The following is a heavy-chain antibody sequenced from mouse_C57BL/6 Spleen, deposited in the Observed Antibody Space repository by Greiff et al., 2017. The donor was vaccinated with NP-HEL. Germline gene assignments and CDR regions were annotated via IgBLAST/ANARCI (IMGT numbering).Heavy chain of an antibody. CDR1: GYTFTDYY. CDR3: AREEYDYDERRYYFDY. D-gene: IGHD2-4*01. CDR2: INPYNGGT. V-gene: IGHV1-19*01. J-gene: IGHJ2*01. Sequence: EVQLQQSGPVLVKPGASVKMSCKASGYTFTDYYMNWVKQSHGKSLEWIGVINPYNGGTSYNQKFKGKATLTVDKSSSTAYMELNSLTSEDSAVYYCAREEYDYDERRYYFDYWGQGTTLTVSS.